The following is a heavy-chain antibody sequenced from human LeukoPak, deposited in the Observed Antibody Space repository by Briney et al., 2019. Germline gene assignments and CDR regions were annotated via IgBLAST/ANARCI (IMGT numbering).Heavy chain of an antibody. Sequence: GGSLRLSCAASGFTFSSYWMSWVRQAPGKGLEWVANIKQDGSEKYYVDSVKGRFTISRDNSKNTLYLQMNSLRAEDTAVYYCARASIRDNAFDIWGQGTMVTVSS. V-gene: IGHV3-7*03. D-gene: IGHD3-10*01. CDR1: GFTFSSYW. CDR2: IKQDGSEK. CDR3: ARASIRDNAFDI. J-gene: IGHJ3*02.